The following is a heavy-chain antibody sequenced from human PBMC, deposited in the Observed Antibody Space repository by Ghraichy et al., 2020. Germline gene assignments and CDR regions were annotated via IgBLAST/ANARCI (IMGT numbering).Heavy chain of an antibody. V-gene: IGHV3-30*02. J-gene: IGHJ6*03. CDR1: GLSFSRYG. CDR2: IRNDAMNK. CDR3: AKDPSVADALYHYYYMDV. D-gene: IGHD6-19*01. Sequence: GGSLRLSCAASGLSFSRYGIHWVRQAPGKGLEWVAFIRNDAMNKYYADSVKGRFTISRDNSKNTLYLQMNSLRAEDTAMYYCAKDPSVADALYHYYYMDVWGKGTTVTVSS.